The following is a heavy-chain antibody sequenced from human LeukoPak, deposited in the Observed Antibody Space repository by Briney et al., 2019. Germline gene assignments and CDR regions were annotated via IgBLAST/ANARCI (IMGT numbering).Heavy chain of an antibody. CDR2: VSQTGSGIT. CDR1: GGSFSGYY. Sequence: SPSETLSPTCGVHGGSFSGYYWSWIRQPPGKGLEWIGEVSQTGSGITNYNPYLKGRVTISADTSKNQFALELTSVNAADTAMYYCARRPVVRGIASGMDVWGQGTTVTVSS. CDR3: ARRPVVRGIASGMDV. V-gene: IGHV4-34*01. J-gene: IGHJ6*02. D-gene: IGHD3-10*01.